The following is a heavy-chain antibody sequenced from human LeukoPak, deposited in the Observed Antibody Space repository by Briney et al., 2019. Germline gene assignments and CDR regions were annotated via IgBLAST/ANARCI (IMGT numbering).Heavy chain of an antibody. J-gene: IGHJ4*02. D-gene: IGHD1-26*01. CDR2: IYYSGST. Sequence: SETLSLTCTVSGGSISSTSYYWGWIRQPPGKELEWIGTIYYSGSTFYNPSLKSRVTISEDTCKNQFYMKLSSETAADTGVYYCARQARELLLNYWGQGTLVTVSS. CDR1: GGSISSTSYY. V-gene: IGHV4-39*01. CDR3: ARQARELLLNY.